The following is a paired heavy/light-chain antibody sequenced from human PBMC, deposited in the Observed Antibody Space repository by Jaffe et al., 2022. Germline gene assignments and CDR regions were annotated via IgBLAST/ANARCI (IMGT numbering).Heavy chain of an antibody. Sequence: EVQLVESGGGLVQPGGSLRLSCAASGFTFSSYSMNWVRQAPGKGLEWVSYISSSSSTIYYADSVKGRFTISRDNAKNSLYLQMNSLRAEDTAVYYCARDSEGITIFGVVIIRVDPEGMDVWGKGTTVTVSS. D-gene: IGHD3-3*01. CDR3: ARDSEGITIFGVVIIRVDPEGMDV. J-gene: IGHJ6*04. CDR2: ISSSSSTI. V-gene: IGHV3-48*01. CDR1: GFTFSSYS.
Light chain of an antibody. V-gene: IGLV1-40*01. CDR3: QSYDSSLSARV. CDR2: GNS. CDR1: SSNIGAGYD. J-gene: IGLJ3*02. Sequence: QSVLTQPPSVSGAPGQRVTISCTGSSSNIGAGYDVHWYQQLPGTAPKLLIYGNSNRPSGVPDRFSGSKSGTSASLAITGLQAEDEADYYCQSYDSSLSARVFGGGTKLTVL.